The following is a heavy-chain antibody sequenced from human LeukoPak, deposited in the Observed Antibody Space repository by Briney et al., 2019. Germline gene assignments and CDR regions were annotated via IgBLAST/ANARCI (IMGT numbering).Heavy chain of an antibody. CDR3: AKGHYYDSRGYFGVDY. D-gene: IGHD3-22*01. Sequence: GGSLRLSCAASGFVFSSYAMHWVRQAPGKGLEWVSTISCGATHTYYPDSVKGRFTVSRDDSKNTLDLQMNSLRVEDTDLYYCAKGHYYDSRGYFGVDYWGQGALVTVSS. V-gene: IGHV3-23*01. CDR1: GFVFSSYA. J-gene: IGHJ4*02. CDR2: ISCGATHT.